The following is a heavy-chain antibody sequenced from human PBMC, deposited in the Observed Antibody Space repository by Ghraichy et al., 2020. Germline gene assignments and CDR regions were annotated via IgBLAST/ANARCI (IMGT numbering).Heavy chain of an antibody. CDR3: EKQSWFEAFDA. CDR2: ISGNGDIT. V-gene: IGHV3-23*01. J-gene: IGHJ3*01. CDR1: GFIFSSYP. Sequence: GGSLRLSCAASGFIFSSYPMSWVRQAPGKGLEWVSTISGNGDITDYAHSVAGRFTISRDNSRNTLFLQMNSLRAEDTAFYYCEKQSWFEAFDAWGQGTMVTVSS. D-gene: IGHD3-10*01.